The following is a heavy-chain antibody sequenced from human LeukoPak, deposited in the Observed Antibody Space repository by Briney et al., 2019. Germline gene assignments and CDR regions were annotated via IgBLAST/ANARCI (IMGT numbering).Heavy chain of an antibody. CDR1: GFTFSSYW. CDR3: ARAISWSGYYDWYFDL. Sequence: GGSLRLSCAASGFTFSSYWMSWARQAPGKGLEWVANIKQDGSEKYYVDSVKGRFTISRDNAKNSLYLQMNSLRAEDTAVYYCARAISWSGYYDWYFDLWGRGTLVTVSS. J-gene: IGHJ2*01. D-gene: IGHD3-3*01. CDR2: IKQDGSEK. V-gene: IGHV3-7*01.